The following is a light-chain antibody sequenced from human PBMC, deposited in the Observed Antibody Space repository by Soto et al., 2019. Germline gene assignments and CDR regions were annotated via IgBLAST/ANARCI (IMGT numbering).Light chain of an antibody. CDR1: QTVTRSS. CDR3: HQFGTSPYT. J-gene: IGKJ2*01. CDR2: GAS. V-gene: IGKV3-20*01. Sequence: EIVLTQSPDTLSLSPGERATLSCRASQTVTRSSLAWYQQKPGRAPTLLIHGASTRAAGIPDRVSASGSGTHFTLTITRLEPEDFAVYFCHQFGTSPYTFGQGTKVEIK.